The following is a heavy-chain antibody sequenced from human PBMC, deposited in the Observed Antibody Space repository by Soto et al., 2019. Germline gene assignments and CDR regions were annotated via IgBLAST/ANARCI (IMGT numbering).Heavy chain of an antibody. D-gene: IGHD5-18*01. J-gene: IGHJ4*02. Sequence: ASVKVSCKASGYTFTSYGISWVRQAPGQGLEWMGWISAYNGNTKYAQNLQGRVTMTTDTSTSTAYMELRSLRSDDTAVYYCARDQAMAQFDYWSQGTLVTVSS. CDR1: GYTFTSYG. CDR2: ISAYNGNT. CDR3: ARDQAMAQFDY. V-gene: IGHV1-18*01.